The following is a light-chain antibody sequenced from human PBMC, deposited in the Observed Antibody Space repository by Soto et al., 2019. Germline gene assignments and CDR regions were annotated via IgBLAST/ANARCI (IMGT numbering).Light chain of an antibody. CDR2: EGS. CDR1: SSDVGSYNF. Sequence: QSVLTQPASVSGSPGQSITISCTGTSSDVGSYNFVSWYQQHPGKAPKLMIYEGSKRPSGVSNRFSGSKSGNTASLTISGRQAEDEADYYCCSYAGDSAWVFGGGTKLTVL. CDR3: CSYAGDSAWV. J-gene: IGLJ3*02. V-gene: IGLV2-23*01.